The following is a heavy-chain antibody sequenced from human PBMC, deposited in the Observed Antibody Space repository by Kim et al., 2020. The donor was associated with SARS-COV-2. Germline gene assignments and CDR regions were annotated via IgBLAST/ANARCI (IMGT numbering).Heavy chain of an antibody. CDR2: ISGGSKTT. D-gene: IGHD3-16*01. CDR1: GFTFDIYS. CDR3: ARVQRGLRGMCFD. Sequence: GGSLRLSCVASGFTFDIYSMNWVRQAPGKGLEWVSSISGGSKTTSYAASRKGRFTISRDNSKNSLYLQMNSLRAEDTAVYYCARVQRGLRGMCFDWGHGT. V-gene: IGHV3-21*01. J-gene: IGHJ1*01.